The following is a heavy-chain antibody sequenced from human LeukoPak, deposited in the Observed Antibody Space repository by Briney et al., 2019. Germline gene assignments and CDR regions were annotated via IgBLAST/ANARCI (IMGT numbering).Heavy chain of an antibody. Sequence: EASVKVSCKASGYTFTGYYMHWVRQAPGQGLEWMGWINPNSGGTNYAQKIQGRVTMTRDTSISTAYMELSRLRSDDTAVYYCARDPSFPIVVVPAAMSQSPGAFDIWGQGTMVTVSS. CDR1: GYTFTGYY. J-gene: IGHJ3*02. V-gene: IGHV1-2*02. D-gene: IGHD2-2*01. CDR2: INPNSGGT. CDR3: ARDPSFPIVVVPAAMSQSPGAFDI.